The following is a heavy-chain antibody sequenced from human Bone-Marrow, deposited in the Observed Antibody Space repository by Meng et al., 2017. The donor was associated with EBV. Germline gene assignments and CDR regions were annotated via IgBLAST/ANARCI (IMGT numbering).Heavy chain of an antibody. J-gene: IGHJ4*02. CDR3: ARRYYDVTGYYYFDF. D-gene: IGHD3-22*01. V-gene: IGHV1-3*01. Sequence: QVQLVESVAGVKKPGASVKVSCKASGYTFRSYAIHWVRQAPGQSLEWMGWIDVGNANTKYSQKFQDRVTITRETFASTVYMELSRLTSEDTAVYYCARRYYDVTGYYYFDFWGQGTLVTVSS. CDR1: GYTFRSYA. CDR2: IDVGNANT.